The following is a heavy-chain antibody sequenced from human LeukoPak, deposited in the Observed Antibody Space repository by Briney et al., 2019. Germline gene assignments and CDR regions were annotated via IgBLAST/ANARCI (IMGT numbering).Heavy chain of an antibody. Sequence: GGSLRLSCATSGFTFSDYYMSWIRQAPGKGLEWVSVIYSGGSTYYADSVKGRFTISRDNSKNTLYLQMNSLRAEDTAVYYCAGRRGDMYSSGWYLDYWGQGTLVTVSS. CDR3: AGRRGDMYSSGWYLDY. V-gene: IGHV3-66*04. J-gene: IGHJ4*02. D-gene: IGHD6-19*01. CDR1: GFTFSDYY. CDR2: IYSGGST.